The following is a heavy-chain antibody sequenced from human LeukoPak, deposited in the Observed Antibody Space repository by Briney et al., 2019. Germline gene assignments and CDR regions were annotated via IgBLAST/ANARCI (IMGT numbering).Heavy chain of an antibody. J-gene: IGHJ4*02. Sequence: GGSLRLSCAASGFTFSNYWVTWIRQAPGKGLEWVANVNEDGSDKYYVDPVKGRFTISRDNAKNSPYLQMNSLRVEDTAVYYCARDFRSYYYDSSGLDYWGQGTLVTVSS. CDR3: ARDFRSYYYDSSGLDY. CDR1: GFTFSNYW. D-gene: IGHD3-22*01. CDR2: VNEDGSDK. V-gene: IGHV3-7*01.